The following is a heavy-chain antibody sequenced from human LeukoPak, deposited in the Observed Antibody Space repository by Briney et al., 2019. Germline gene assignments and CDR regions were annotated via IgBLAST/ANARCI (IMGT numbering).Heavy chain of an antibody. J-gene: IGHJ4*02. CDR2: IKSKTDGGTT. D-gene: IGHD3-22*01. CDR3: TTDPPPNYYYDSSGYYILNSLGY. V-gene: IGHV3-15*01. CDR1: GFTFSDAW. Sequence: PGGSLRLSCAASGFTFSDAWMNWVRQAPGKGLEWVGRIKSKTDGGTTDYDATVKGRFTISREDSKNTLYLQMNSLKSEDTALYYCTTDPPPNYYYDSSGYYILNSLGYWGQGTLVTVPS.